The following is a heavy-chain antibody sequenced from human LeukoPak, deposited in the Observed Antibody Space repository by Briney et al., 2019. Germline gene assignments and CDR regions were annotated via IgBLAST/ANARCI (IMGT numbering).Heavy chain of an antibody. D-gene: IGHD3-22*01. CDR1: GYTFTGYY. V-gene: IGHV1-2*06. CDR3: ARAYYYDSSGYLTY. CDR2: INPNSGGT. Sequence: ASVKVSRKASGYTFTGYYMHWVRQAPGQGLEWMGRINPNSGGTNYAQKFQGRVTMTRDTSISTAYMELSRLRSDDTAVYYCARAYYYDSSGYLTYWGQGTLVTVSS. J-gene: IGHJ4*02.